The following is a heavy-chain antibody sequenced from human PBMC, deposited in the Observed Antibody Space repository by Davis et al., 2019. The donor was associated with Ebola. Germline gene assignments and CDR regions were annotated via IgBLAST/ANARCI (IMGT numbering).Heavy chain of an antibody. Sequence: GGSLRLSCAASGFTFSGSAMHWVRQASGKGLEWVGRIRSKANSYATAYAASVKGRFTTSRDDSKNTAYLQMNSLKTEDTAVYYCTRQAFGSSTSCLGYWGQGTLVTVSS. CDR2: IRSKANSYAT. V-gene: IGHV3-73*01. J-gene: IGHJ4*02. D-gene: IGHD2-2*01. CDR1: GFTFSGSA. CDR3: TRQAFGSSTSCLGY.